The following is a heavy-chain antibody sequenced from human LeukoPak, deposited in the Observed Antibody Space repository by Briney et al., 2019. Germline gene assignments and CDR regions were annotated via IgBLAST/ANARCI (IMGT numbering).Heavy chain of an antibody. Sequence: SETLSLTCTVSGGSISSYYWSWIRQPPGKGLEWIGYIYYSGSTNYNPSLKSRVTISVDTSKNQFSLKLSSVTAADTAVYYCARVPGPSYYYYYYMDVWGKGTTVTVSS. CDR3: ARVPGPSYYYYYYMDV. CDR2: IYYSGST. CDR1: GGSISSYY. V-gene: IGHV4-59*01. J-gene: IGHJ6*03.